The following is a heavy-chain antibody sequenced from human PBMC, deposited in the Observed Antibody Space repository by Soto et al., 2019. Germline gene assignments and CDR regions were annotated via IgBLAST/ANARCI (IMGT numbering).Heavy chain of an antibody. Sequence: QVHLVQSGAEVKKPGASVKVSCKGSGYAFTTYGITWVRQAPGHGLEWMGWISAHNGNTNYAQKLQGRVTVTRDTSTSTAYMELRSLRSDDTAVYYGARGRYGDYWGQGALVTVSS. CDR2: ISAHNGNT. CDR3: ARGRYGDY. D-gene: IGHD1-1*01. V-gene: IGHV1-18*01. CDR1: GYAFTTYG. J-gene: IGHJ4*02.